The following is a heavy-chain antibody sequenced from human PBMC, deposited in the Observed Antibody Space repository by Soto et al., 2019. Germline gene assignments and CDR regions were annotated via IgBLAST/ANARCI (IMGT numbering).Heavy chain of an antibody. CDR2: IGPSGGGT. V-gene: IGHV3-74*01. CDR3: TRDNNWSYDY. Sequence: EVQLVESGGGLVQPGGSLRLSCAASGFTFSSHWMHWVRQAPGKGLVWVSHIGPSGGGTRDADSVQGRFTISRDNARNTLYLQMNSLRDEDTAVYYCTRDNNWSYDYWGQGILVTVSS. D-gene: IGHD1-1*01. CDR1: GFTFSSHW. J-gene: IGHJ4*02.